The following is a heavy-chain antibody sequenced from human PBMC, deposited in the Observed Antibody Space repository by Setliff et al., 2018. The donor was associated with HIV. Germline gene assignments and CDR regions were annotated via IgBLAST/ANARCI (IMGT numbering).Heavy chain of an antibody. Sequence: SETLSLTCTVSGDSVNSGDSYWTWIRHHPGKGLEWIGYIYYSGSTNYNPSLKSRVTISVDESKNQFSLKLTSVTAADTAVYYWARGRGNGCPGYFDYWGQGTLVTVSS. J-gene: IGHJ4*02. CDR2: IYYSGST. CDR3: ARGRGNGCPGYFDY. CDR1: GDSVNSGDSY. V-gene: IGHV4-61*08. D-gene: IGHD3-16*01.